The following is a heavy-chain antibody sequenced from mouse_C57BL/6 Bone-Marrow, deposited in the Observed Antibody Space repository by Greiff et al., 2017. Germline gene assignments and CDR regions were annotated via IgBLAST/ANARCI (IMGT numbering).Heavy chain of an antibody. CDR1: GYTFTSYW. CDR2: IFPGSGST. Sequence: QVQLQQPGAELVKPGASVKMSCKASGYTFTSYWITWVKQRPGQGLEWIGDIFPGSGSTNYNEKFKSKATLTVATSSSTAYMQLSSLTSEDSAVYYCARALSTMVTTEAYWGQGTLVTVSA. CDR3: ARALSTMVTTEAY. J-gene: IGHJ3*01. D-gene: IGHD2-2*01. V-gene: IGHV1-55*01.